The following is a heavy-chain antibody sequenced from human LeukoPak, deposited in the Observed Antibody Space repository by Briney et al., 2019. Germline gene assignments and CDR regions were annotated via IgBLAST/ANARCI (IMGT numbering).Heavy chain of an antibody. CDR3: ARDPGGEYYGAFDI. CDR2: IIPIFGTA. Sequence: SVKVSCKASGGTFSSYAISWVRQAPGQGLEWIGGIIPIFGTANYAQKFQGRVTITADESTSTAYMELSSLRSEDTAVYYCARDPGGEYYGAFDIWGQGTMVTVSS. V-gene: IGHV1-69*13. J-gene: IGHJ3*02. CDR1: GGTFSSYA. D-gene: IGHD2/OR15-2a*01.